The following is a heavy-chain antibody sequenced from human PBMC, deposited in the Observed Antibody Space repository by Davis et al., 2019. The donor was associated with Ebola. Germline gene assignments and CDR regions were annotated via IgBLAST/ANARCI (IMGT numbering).Heavy chain of an antibody. D-gene: IGHD2-21*01. V-gene: IGHV1-46*01. J-gene: IGHJ4*02. CDR3: ARGGVAYSDLDY. Sequence: AASVKVSCKASGYTFTSYAMNWVRQAPGQGLEWMGIINPSGGSTSYAQKFQGRVTMTRENSMSTAYMELSSLRSEDTAVYFCARGGVAYSDLDYWGQGTLVAVSS. CDR2: INPSGGST. CDR1: GYTFTSYA.